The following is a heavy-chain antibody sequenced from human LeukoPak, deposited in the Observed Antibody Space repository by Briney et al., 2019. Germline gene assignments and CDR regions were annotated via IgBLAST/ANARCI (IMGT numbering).Heavy chain of an antibody. J-gene: IGHJ4*02. CDR1: GGSISSGSW. D-gene: IGHD4-17*01. V-gene: IGHV4-4*02. CDR3: ARGGDYRFDY. Sequence: PSGTLSLTCAVSGGSISSGSWWGWIRQPPGKGLEWIGEIHHSGSTNYNPSLKSRVTLSVDKSKNQLSLRLTSMTAADTAVYYCARGGDYRFDYWGQGTLVTVSS. CDR2: IHHSGST.